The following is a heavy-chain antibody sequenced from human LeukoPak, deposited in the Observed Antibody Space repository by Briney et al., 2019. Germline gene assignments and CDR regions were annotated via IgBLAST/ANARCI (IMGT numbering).Heavy chain of an antibody. D-gene: IGHD2-2*01. Sequence: GGSLRLSCAASGFTFSSYAMSWVRQAPGKGLEWVSAISGSGGSTYYADSVKGRFTISRDNSKNTLYLQMNSLRAEDTAVYYCAKEQDIVVVPAAHFDYWGQGTLVTGSS. J-gene: IGHJ4*02. CDR2: ISGSGGST. V-gene: IGHV3-23*01. CDR1: GFTFSSYA. CDR3: AKEQDIVVVPAAHFDY.